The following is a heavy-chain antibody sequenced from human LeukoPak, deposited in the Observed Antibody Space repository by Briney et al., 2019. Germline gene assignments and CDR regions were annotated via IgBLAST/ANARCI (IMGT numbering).Heavy chain of an antibody. J-gene: IGHJ3*02. CDR2: KYYSGSA. V-gene: IGHV4-31*03. Sequence: SQTLSLTCNVSGFSVSDGRDNWTWIRHHPTRGLEWIGYKYYSGSAKYNPSLKSRLTISIDTAKNQFSLQLSSVTAADTATYYCATPYCSSLSCLDVFNMWGQGTRVTVSS. D-gene: IGHD2-2*01. CDR1: GFSVSDGRDN. CDR3: ATPYCSSLSCLDVFNM.